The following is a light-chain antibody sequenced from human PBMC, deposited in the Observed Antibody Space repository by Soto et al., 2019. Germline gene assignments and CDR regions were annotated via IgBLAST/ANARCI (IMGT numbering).Light chain of an antibody. Sequence: IQMTQSPSSLSASVGDRVTVTCRASQSINIYLNWYQQKPGKAPTLLIYAASSLQSGVPSRFSGGGSRTDFTLTNSSLQAEDFATYYCQQSYRSPYTFGQGTKLEIK. CDR2: AAS. J-gene: IGKJ2*01. CDR3: QQSYRSPYT. V-gene: IGKV1-39*01. CDR1: QSINIY.